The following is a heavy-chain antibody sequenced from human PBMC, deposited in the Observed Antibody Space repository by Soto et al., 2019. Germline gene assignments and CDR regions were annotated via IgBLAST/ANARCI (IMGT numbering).Heavy chain of an antibody. Sequence: GGSLRLSCAASGFTFSSYAMSWVRQAPGKGLEWVSAISGSGGSTYYADSVKGHVTISADKSISTAYLQWSSLKASDTAMYYCARLTTTSFDYWGQGTLVTVSS. CDR3: ARLTTTSFDY. CDR1: GFTFSSYA. V-gene: IGHV3-23*01. CDR2: ISGSGGST. J-gene: IGHJ4*02. D-gene: IGHD4-4*01.